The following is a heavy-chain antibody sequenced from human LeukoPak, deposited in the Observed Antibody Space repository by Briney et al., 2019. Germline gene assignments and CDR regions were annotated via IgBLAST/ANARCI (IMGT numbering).Heavy chain of an antibody. Sequence: GGSLRLSCAASGFTFSSYWMSWVRQAPGKGLEWVANIKQDGSEKCYVDSVKGRFTISRDNAKNSLYLQMNSLRAEDTAVYYCAREHTQGAFDIWGQGTMVTVSS. CDR3: AREHTQGAFDI. CDR2: IKQDGSEK. V-gene: IGHV3-7*01. J-gene: IGHJ3*02. CDR1: GFTFSSYW. D-gene: IGHD2-2*02.